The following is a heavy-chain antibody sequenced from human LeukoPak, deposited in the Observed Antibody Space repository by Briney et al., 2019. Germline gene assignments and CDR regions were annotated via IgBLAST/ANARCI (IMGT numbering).Heavy chain of an antibody. Sequence: SETLSLTCTVSGGSISSYYWSWIRQPAGKGLEWIGRIYTSGSTNYNPSLKSRVTMSVDMSKNQFSLKLSSVTAADTAVYYCARDLDFWSGYPNDYWGQGTLVTVSS. J-gene: IGHJ4*02. D-gene: IGHD3-3*01. V-gene: IGHV4-4*07. CDR3: ARDLDFWSGYPNDY. CDR2: IYTSGST. CDR1: GGSISSYY.